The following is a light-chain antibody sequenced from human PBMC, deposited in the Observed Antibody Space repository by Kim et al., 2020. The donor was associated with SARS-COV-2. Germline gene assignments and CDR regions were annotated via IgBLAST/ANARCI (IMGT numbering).Light chain of an antibody. CDR2: GKN. CDR3: NSRDSSGNHPV. CDR1: SLRSYY. J-gene: IGLJ2*01. Sequence: SSVLTQDPAVSVALGQTVRITCQGDSLRSYYASWYQQKPGQAPVLVIYGKNNRPSGIPDRFSGSSSGNTASLTITGAQAEDEADYYCNSRDSSGNHPVFGGGTQLTVL. V-gene: IGLV3-19*01.